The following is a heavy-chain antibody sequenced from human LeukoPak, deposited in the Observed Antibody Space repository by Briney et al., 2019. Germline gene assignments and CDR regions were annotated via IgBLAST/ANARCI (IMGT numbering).Heavy chain of an antibody. J-gene: IGHJ6*02. Sequence: PGGSLRLSCAASGFTFSSYAMSWVRQAPGKGLEWVSAISGSGGSTYYADSVKGRFTISRDNAKNSLYLQMSSLTAEDTAVYYCAYLYYYNMDVWGQGTTVTVSS. CDR3: AYLYYYNMDV. V-gene: IGHV3-23*01. CDR2: ISGSGGST. CDR1: GFTFSSYA.